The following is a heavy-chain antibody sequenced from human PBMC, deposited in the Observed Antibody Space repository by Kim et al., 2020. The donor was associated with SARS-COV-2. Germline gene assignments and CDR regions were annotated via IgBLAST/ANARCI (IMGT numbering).Heavy chain of an antibody. J-gene: IGHJ4*02. Sequence: ASVKVSCKASGYTFTSYAMNWVRQAPGQGLEWMGWINTNTGNPTYAQGFTGRFVFSLDTSVSTAYLQISSLKAEDTAVYYCSRSVWFGELLSHGSDYWGQVTLVTVSS. CDR3: SRSVWFGELLSHGSDY. CDR1: GYTFTSYA. CDR2: INTNTGNP. D-gene: IGHD3-10*01. V-gene: IGHV7-4-1*02.